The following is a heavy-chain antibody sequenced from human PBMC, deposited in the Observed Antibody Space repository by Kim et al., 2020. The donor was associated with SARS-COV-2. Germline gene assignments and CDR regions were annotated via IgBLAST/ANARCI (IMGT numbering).Heavy chain of an antibody. V-gene: IGHV4-59*13. CDR2: IYYSGST. Sequence: SETLSLTCTVSGGSISSYYWSWIRQPPGKGLEWIGYIYYSGSTNYNPSLKSRVTISVDTSKNQFSLKLSSVTAADTAVYYCARGIIRGGTAVQHWGQGTLVTVSS. CDR3: ARGIIRGGTAVQH. J-gene: IGHJ1*01. D-gene: IGHD2-15*01. CDR1: GGSISSYY.